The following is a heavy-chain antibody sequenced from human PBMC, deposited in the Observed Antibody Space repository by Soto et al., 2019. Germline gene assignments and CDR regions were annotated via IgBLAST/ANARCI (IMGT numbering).Heavy chain of an antibody. CDR3: AKGEVDYYYDSSRYPVDV. V-gene: IGHV3-23*01. Sequence: GSLRLSCAASGFTFSSYAMSCVLHAPGKGLEWVSAISGSGGSTYYADSVKGRFTISRDNSKNTLYLQMNSLRAEDTAVYYCAKGEVDYYYDSSRYPVDVWGQGTTVTVSS. CDR1: GFTFSSYA. D-gene: IGHD3-22*01. CDR2: ISGSGGST. J-gene: IGHJ6*02.